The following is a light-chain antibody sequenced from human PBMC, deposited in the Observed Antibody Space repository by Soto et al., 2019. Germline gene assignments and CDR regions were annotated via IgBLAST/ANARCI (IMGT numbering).Light chain of an antibody. Sequence: ILLTQSPGTLSLSPGERATLSFRASQSVSSSYLAWYQQKPGQAPRLLIFGASRRATGIPDRFSGSGSGTNFTLTISSLQPDDFATYYCQHYNSYSEAFGQGTKVDI. J-gene: IGKJ1*01. CDR3: QHYNSYSEA. V-gene: IGKV3-20*01. CDR2: GAS. CDR1: QSVSSSY.